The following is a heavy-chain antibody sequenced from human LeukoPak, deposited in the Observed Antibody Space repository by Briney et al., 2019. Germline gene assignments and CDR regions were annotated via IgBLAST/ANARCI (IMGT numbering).Heavy chain of an antibody. Sequence: GGSLRLSCAASGFAFGDYWMTWVRQAPGKGLEWVSAISGSGGSTYYADSVKGRFTISRDNSKNTLYLQMSSLRAEDTAVYYCAKRNDYGDHGGFDYWGQGTLVTVSS. CDR1: GFAFGDYW. CDR2: ISGSGGST. D-gene: IGHD4-17*01. J-gene: IGHJ4*02. CDR3: AKRNDYGDHGGFDY. V-gene: IGHV3-23*01.